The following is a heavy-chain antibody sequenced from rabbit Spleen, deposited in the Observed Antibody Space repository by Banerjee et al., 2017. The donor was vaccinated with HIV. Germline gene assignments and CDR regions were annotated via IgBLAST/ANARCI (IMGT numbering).Heavy chain of an antibody. V-gene: IGHV1S47*01. D-gene: IGHD2-1*01. Sequence: QTQLVESGGGLVKPGGSLKLSCKASEFDFSVYGMSWVRQAPGKGPEWIAYIGPGFGSTYYASWVNGRFTISSHNAQNTLYLQLNSLTAADTATYFCVRDLGYDDYSEKGYFNLWGPGTLVT. CDR2: IGPGFGST. J-gene: IGHJ4*01. CDR1: EFDFSVYG. CDR3: VRDLGYDDYSEKGYFNL.